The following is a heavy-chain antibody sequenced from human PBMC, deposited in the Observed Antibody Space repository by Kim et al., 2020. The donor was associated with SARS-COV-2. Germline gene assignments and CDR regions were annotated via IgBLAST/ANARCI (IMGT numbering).Heavy chain of an antibody. CDR3: ARDMNPTVYDY. D-gene: IGHD4-4*01. CDR2: KT. Sequence: KTKYSQKFQSRVTVTRTTYANTAYMELSSLTSEDTALYYCARDMNPTVYDYWGQGTLVTVSS. J-gene: IGHJ4*02. V-gene: IGHV1-3*01.